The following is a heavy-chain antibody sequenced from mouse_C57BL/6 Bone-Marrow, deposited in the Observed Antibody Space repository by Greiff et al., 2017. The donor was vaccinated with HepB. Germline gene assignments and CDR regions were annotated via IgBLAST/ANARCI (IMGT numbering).Heavy chain of an antibody. D-gene: IGHD2-5*01. CDR1: EYAFPSHD. J-gene: IGHJ3*01. Sequence: VMLVESGGGLVQPGESLKLSCASNEYAFPSHDMSWVRKTPVKRLELVAAINSDGGSTYYPDTMERRFIISRDNTKKTLYLQMSSLRSEDTALYYCARLPTIVTTRGFAYWGQGTLVTVSA. CDR2: INSDGGST. CDR3: ARLPTIVTTRGFAY. V-gene: IGHV5-2*01.